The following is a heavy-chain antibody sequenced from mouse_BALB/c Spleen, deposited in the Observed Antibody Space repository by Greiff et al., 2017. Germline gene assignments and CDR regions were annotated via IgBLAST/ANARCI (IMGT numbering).Heavy chain of an antibody. Sequence: VQLQQSGPELVKPGASVKVSCKASGYAFTSYNMYWVKQSHGKSLEWIGQIYPGDGDTNYNGKFKGKATLTADKSSSTAYMQLSSLTSEDSAVYFCARKYGNYWFAYWGQGTLVTVSA. J-gene: IGHJ3*01. CDR1: GYAFTSYN. CDR3: ARKYGNYWFAY. CDR2: IYPGDGDT. V-gene: IGHV1-80*01. D-gene: IGHD2-10*02.